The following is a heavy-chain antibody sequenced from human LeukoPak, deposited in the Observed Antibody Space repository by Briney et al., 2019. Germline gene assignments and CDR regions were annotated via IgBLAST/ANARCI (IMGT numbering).Heavy chain of an antibody. V-gene: IGHV3-53*01. Sequence: GGSLRLSCAASGFTVSSNYMSWVRQAPGKGLEWVSVIYSGGSTYYADSVKGRFTISRDNAKNSLYLQMNSPRAEDTAVYYCARGYSGTGDYWGQGTLVTVSS. J-gene: IGHJ4*02. CDR3: ARGYSGTGDY. D-gene: IGHD1-26*01. CDR2: IYSGGST. CDR1: GFTVSSNY.